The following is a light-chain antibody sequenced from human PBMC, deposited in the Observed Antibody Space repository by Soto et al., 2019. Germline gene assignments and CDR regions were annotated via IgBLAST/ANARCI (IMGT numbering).Light chain of an antibody. CDR3: PQYGSSPLT. CDR2: SAS. Sequence: EIVLTQSPGTLSLSPGERATLSCRASQSGSSSYLAWYQQKPGQAPRLLIYSASSRATGIPDRFSGSGSGTDFTLTISRLELEDFAVYYCPQYGSSPLTFGGGTKVEIK. CDR1: QSGSSSY. J-gene: IGKJ4*01. V-gene: IGKV3-20*01.